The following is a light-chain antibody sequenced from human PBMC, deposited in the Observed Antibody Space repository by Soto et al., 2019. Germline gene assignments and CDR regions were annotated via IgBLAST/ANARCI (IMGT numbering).Light chain of an antibody. V-gene: IGLV3-1*01. CDR1: KLGDKY. Sequence: SYELTQPPSVSVSPGQTASITCSGDKLGDKYACWYQQKPGQSPVLVIYQDSKRPSGITERFSGSNSGNTATLTISGTQAMDEADYYCQAWDSSTAVVFGGGTTLTVL. J-gene: IGLJ2*01. CDR3: QAWDSSTAVV. CDR2: QDS.